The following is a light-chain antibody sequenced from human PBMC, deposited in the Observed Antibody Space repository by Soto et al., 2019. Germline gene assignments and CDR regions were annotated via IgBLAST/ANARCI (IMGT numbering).Light chain of an antibody. CDR2: GNS. Sequence: QSVLTQPPSVSGAPGQRVTISCTGSSSNIGAGYDVHWYQQLPGTAPKLLIYGNSNRPSGVPDRFSGSKSGTSASLAITGLRAEDEADYYCQSYDSSLSVEVFGGGTKVTVL. CDR1: SSNIGAGYD. CDR3: QSYDSSLSVEV. V-gene: IGLV1-40*01. J-gene: IGLJ2*01.